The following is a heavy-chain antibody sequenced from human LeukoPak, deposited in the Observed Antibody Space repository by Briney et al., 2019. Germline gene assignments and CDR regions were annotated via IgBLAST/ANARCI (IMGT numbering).Heavy chain of an antibody. CDR2: IKQDGSEK. CDR3: PRSGSGYFDY. Sequence: PGGSLRLSCAASGITLSVYWMSWVRQAPGKGLEWVANIKQDGSEKYYRDSVQGRFTISRDNAKNSLYLQMNSLRAEDTAVYYCPRSGSGYFDYWGQGSLVTVSS. CDR1: GITLSVYW. J-gene: IGHJ4*02. V-gene: IGHV3-7*01.